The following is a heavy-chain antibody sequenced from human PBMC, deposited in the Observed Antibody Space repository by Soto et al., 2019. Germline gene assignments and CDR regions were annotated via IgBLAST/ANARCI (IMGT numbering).Heavy chain of an antibody. V-gene: IGHV4-34*01. J-gene: IGHJ6*02. CDR2: INHSGST. Sequence: SETLSLTCAVYGGSFSGYYWSWIRQPPGKGLEWIGEINHSGSTNYNPSLKSRVTISVDTSKNQFSLKLSSVTAADTAVYYCARGLYYDFWSGYSSSPYYYYGMDVWGQGTTVTVSS. CDR3: ARGLYYDFWSGYSSSPYYYYGMDV. CDR1: GGSFSGYY. D-gene: IGHD3-3*01.